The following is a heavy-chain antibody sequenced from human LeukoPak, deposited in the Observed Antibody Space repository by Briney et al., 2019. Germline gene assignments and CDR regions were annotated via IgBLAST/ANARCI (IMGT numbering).Heavy chain of an antibody. Sequence: ASVKVSCKASGYTFTSYSISWVRQAPGQGLEWMGWISAYNGNTNYAQKLQGRVTMTTDTSTSTAYMELRSLRSDDTAVYYCARVQRGFTYGNVDYWGQGTLVTVSS. CDR1: GYTFTSYS. J-gene: IGHJ4*02. D-gene: IGHD5-18*01. CDR2: ISAYNGNT. V-gene: IGHV1-18*01. CDR3: ARVQRGFTYGNVDY.